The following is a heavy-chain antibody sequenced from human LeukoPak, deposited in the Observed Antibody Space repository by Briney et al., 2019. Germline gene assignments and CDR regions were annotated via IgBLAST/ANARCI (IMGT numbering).Heavy chain of an antibody. Sequence: ASVKVSCKASGYTFTGYYMHWVRQAPGQGLEWMGWINPNSGGTNYAQEFQGRVTMTRDTSIITAYMELSRLRSGDTAVYYCARGYASSGYYSHSLDYWGQGTLVTVSS. CDR3: ARGYASSGYYSHSLDY. V-gene: IGHV1-2*02. D-gene: IGHD3-22*01. CDR1: GYTFTGYY. J-gene: IGHJ4*02. CDR2: INPNSGGT.